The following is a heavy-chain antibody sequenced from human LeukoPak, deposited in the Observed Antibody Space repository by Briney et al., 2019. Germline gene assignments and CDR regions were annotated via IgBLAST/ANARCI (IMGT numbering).Heavy chain of an antibody. J-gene: IGHJ4*02. CDR3: AKATGGVVITPFDY. D-gene: IGHD3-3*01. CDR2: INGGGGST. CDR1: GFTFSNYA. Sequence: GGSLRLSCAASGFTFSNYAMSWVRQAPGKGLEWVSTINGGGGSTYYADSVKGRFTISRDTSKNTLYLQMNSLRAEDTAVYYCAKATGGVVITPFDYWGQGILVTVSS. V-gene: IGHV3-23*01.